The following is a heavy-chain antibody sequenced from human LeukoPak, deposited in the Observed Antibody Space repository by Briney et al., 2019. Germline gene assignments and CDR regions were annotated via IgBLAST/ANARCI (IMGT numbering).Heavy chain of an antibody. V-gene: IGHV4-30-4*08. Sequence: GDXYWSWIRQPPGKGLEWIGYIYYSGTTYDNPARKSRVTISVDTSKDQSSLKLSSVTTADTAVYYCARAPLTTEGANWFDPWGQGTLVTVSS. J-gene: IGHJ5*02. CDR3: ARAPLTTEGANWFDP. CDR1: GDXY. D-gene: IGHD4-11*01. CDR2: IYYSGTT.